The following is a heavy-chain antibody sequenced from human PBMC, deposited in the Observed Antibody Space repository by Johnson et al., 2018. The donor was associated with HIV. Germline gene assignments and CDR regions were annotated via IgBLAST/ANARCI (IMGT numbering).Heavy chain of an antibody. D-gene: IGHD2-2*01. CDR3: AKDPLVVPAATLDAFDI. Sequence: EQLVESGGGLVKPGGSLRLSCAASGFTFSDYYMSWIRQAPGKGLEWVSLIYSGGSTYYADSVKGRFTISRDNSKNTLYLQMHSLRAEDTAIYYCAKDPLVVPAATLDAFDIWGQGTMVTVSS. CDR2: IYSGGST. CDR1: GFTFSDYY. V-gene: IGHV3-66*01. J-gene: IGHJ3*02.